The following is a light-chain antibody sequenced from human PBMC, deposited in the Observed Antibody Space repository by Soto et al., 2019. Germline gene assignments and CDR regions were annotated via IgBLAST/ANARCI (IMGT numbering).Light chain of an antibody. Sequence: QSALTQPASVSGSPGQSITISCTGTSSDVGGYNYVSWYQQHPCKAPKLMIYAVSNRPSGVSNRFSGSKSGNTACLTISGLQAEDEADYYCSSYTSSSALGVFGTGTKLTVL. CDR3: SSYTSSSALGV. CDR1: SSDVGGYNY. J-gene: IGLJ1*01. V-gene: IGLV2-14*01. CDR2: AVS.